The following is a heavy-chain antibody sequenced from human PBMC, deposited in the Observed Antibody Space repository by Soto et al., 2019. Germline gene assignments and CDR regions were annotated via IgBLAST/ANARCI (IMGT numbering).Heavy chain of an antibody. Sequence: PLRHSCTASLFTFSDYRMHWVPKGPGKGLEWVSVISYDGSNKYYADSVKGRFTISRDNSKNTLYLQMNSLRAEDTAVYYCARYPETDAFDIWGQGTMVTVSS. CDR3: ARYPETDAFDI. V-gene: IGHV3-30*03. J-gene: IGHJ3*02. CDR2: ISYDGSNK. CDR1: LFTFSDYR.